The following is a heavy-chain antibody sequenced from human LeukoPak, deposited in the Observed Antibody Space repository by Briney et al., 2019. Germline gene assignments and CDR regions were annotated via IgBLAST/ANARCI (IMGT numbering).Heavy chain of an antibody. CDR3: ARLGSLCRNGVCYGG. J-gene: IGHJ4*02. D-gene: IGHD2-8*01. V-gene: IGHV3-11*04. CDR1: GFTVSSNY. Sequence: GGSLRLSCAASGFTVSSNYMSWVRQAPGKGLEWISHISSSGRTMYYADSVKGRFTISRDNAKNSLYLQMNSLRAEDTAVYYCARLGSLCRNGVCYGGWGQGTLVTVSS. CDR2: ISSSGRTM.